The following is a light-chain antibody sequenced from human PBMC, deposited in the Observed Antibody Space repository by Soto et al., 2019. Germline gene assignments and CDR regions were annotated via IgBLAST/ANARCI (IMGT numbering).Light chain of an antibody. V-gene: IGLV2-14*01. CDR3: SSYTSSSTLQV. Sequence: QSALTQPASVSGSPGQSITISCTVTSSDVGGYNYVSWYQQHPGKAPKLMIYEVSNRPSGVSNRFSGSKSGNTASLTISGLQAEDEADYYCSSYTSSSTLQVFGGGTKLTVL. J-gene: IGLJ3*02. CDR1: SSDVGGYNY. CDR2: EVS.